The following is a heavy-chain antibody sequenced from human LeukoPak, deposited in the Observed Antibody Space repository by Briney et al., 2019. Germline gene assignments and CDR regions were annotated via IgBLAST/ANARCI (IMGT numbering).Heavy chain of an antibody. J-gene: IGHJ4*02. CDR3: ARAPHFFDTSGSRYYFDY. Sequence: SQTLSLTCAISGDSVSSNSAAWNWIRQSPSRGLEWLGRTYYRSKWYNDYAVSVKSRITINPDTSKNQFSLQLNSVTAADTAVYYCARAPHFFDTSGSRYYFDYWGQGALVTVSS. D-gene: IGHD3-22*01. V-gene: IGHV6-1*01. CDR2: TYYRSKWYN. CDR1: GDSVSSNSAA.